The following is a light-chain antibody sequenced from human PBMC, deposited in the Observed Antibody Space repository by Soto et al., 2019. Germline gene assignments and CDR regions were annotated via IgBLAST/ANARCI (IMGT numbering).Light chain of an antibody. Sequence: IVMTQSPATLSVSPGERATLSCRASQSVSSNLAWYQQNPGQAPRLLIYGASTRETGIPARFSGSGSGTEFTLTISSLQSEDFATYYCHQYNSYPLTFGQGTRLEIK. CDR1: QSVSSN. J-gene: IGKJ5*01. CDR3: HQYNSYPLT. V-gene: IGKV3-15*01. CDR2: GAS.